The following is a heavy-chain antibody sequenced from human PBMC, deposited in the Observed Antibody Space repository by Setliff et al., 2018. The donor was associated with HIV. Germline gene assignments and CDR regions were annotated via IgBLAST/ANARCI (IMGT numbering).Heavy chain of an antibody. J-gene: IGHJ4*02. V-gene: IGHV1-8*02. CDR1: GYTFTNYD. Sequence: GASVKVSCKASGYTFTNYDINWVRQSPGQGLEWLGWMNPNSGRAGSAQMFQGRLTMTRDTSTSTAYMERSSLTSDDTAIYYCARGRLSWSPDFWGQGTLVTVSS. CDR2: MNPNSGRA. CDR3: ARGRLSWSPDF.